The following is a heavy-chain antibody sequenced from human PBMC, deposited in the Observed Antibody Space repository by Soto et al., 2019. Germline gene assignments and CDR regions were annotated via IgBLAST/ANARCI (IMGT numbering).Heavy chain of an antibody. CDR3: AKDWEVVSGNGAFDV. V-gene: IGHV3-9*01. Sequence: EEQLVESGGGLVQPGRSLRLSCAGSGFTFDDYTMHWVRQAPGKGLEWVAGITLSSRNIAYADSVKGRFTISRDNAKNSLYLQMSSLRPEDTALYYCAKDWEVVSGNGAFDVWRRGTMVTVSS. CDR2: ITLSSRNI. D-gene: IGHD3-22*01. CDR1: GFTFDDYT. J-gene: IGHJ3*01.